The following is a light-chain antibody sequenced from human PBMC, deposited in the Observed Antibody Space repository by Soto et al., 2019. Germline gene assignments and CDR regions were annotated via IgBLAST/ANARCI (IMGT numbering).Light chain of an antibody. Sequence: DIQMAQSPSTLSANVGDRVRITCRASLTISTWLAWYQQKPGKAPNLLIYQASTLETGVPSRFSGSGSGTEFTLTISGLQPDEFASYYCQQYDSYPLTFGGGTKVDIK. J-gene: IGKJ4*01. CDR3: QQYDSYPLT. V-gene: IGKV1-5*03. CDR1: LTISTW. CDR2: QAS.